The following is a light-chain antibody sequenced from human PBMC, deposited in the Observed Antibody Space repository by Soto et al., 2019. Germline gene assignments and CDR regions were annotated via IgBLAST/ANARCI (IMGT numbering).Light chain of an antibody. V-gene: IGKV3-20*01. CDR3: QQYGGSPRT. Sequence: EIVLTQSPGTLSLSPGERATLSCRASQSVGSDYLAWYQQKPGQAPRILIFGASGRATGIPDRFSGSGSGTDFTLTISRLEPEDFAVYYCQQYGGSPRTFGQGTKVDIK. CDR2: GAS. CDR1: QSVGSDY. J-gene: IGKJ1*01.